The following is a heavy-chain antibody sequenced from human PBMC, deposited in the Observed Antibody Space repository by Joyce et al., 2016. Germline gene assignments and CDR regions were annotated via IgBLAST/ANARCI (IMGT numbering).Heavy chain of an antibody. D-gene: IGHD5-12*01. CDR3: ARNGAYSQDS. CDR2: IYLGGST. Sequence: QVQLQESGPGLVKPSGTLSLTCAVSGGSISSAHWWSWVRQPPGKGLEWIGEIYLGGSTTYIPALKSRVTISVDKSKNQLSLKMNSVTAADTAVYYCARNGAYSQDSWGQGTLVTVSS. V-gene: IGHV4-4*02. J-gene: IGHJ5*01. CDR1: GGSISSAHW.